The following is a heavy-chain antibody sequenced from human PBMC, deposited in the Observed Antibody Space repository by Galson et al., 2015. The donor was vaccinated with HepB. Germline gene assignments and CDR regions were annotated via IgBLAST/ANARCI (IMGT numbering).Heavy chain of an antibody. CDR2: IYYSGST. CDR1: GGSISSYY. J-gene: IGHJ5*02. Sequence: SETLSLTCTVSGGSISSYYWSWIRQPPGKGLEWIGYIYYSGSTNYNPSLKSRVTISVDTSKNQFSLKLSSVTAADTAVYYCARLRGSSRAGNWFDPWGQGTLVTVSS. D-gene: IGHD6-13*01. V-gene: IGHV4-59*08. CDR3: ARLRGSSRAGNWFDP.